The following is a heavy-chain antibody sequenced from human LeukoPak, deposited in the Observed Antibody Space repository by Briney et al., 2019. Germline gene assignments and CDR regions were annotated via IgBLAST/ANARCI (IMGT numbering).Heavy chain of an antibody. CDR1: GFTFSDYY. J-gene: IGHJ4*02. CDR3: ARDRLGYCSSTSCSEDY. CDR2: ISSSGSTI. V-gene: IGHV3-11*04. D-gene: IGHD2-2*01. Sequence: GGSLRLSCAASGFTFSDYYMSWIRQAPGKGLEWVSYISSSGSTIYYADSVKGRFTISRDNARNSLYLQMNSLRAEDTAVYYCARDRLGYCSSTSCSEDYWGQGTLVTVSS.